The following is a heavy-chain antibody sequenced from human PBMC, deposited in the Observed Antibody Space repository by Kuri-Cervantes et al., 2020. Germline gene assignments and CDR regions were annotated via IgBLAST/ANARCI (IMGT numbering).Heavy chain of an antibody. CDR3: ARAPLTTVTNSWYFDL. CDR2: ISSSSSYI. CDR1: GFTFSNAW. V-gene: IGHV3-21*03. J-gene: IGHJ2*01. D-gene: IGHD4-17*01. Sequence: GESLKISCAASGFTFSNAWMNWVRQAPGKGLEWVSSISSSSSYIYYADSVKGRFTISRDNAKNSLYLQMNSLRAEDTAVYYCARAPLTTVTNSWYFDLWGRGTLVTVSS.